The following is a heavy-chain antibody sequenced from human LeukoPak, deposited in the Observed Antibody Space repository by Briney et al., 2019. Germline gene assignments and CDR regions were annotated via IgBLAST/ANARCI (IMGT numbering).Heavy chain of an antibody. D-gene: IGHD5-12*01. Sequence: PSETLSLTCTVSGGSVSRSPYYWGWIRQPPGKGLEWIGNIYYSGSTYYNPSLKSRVTISVDTSKNQFSLKLSSVTATDTAVYYCARAGYSGSDFSVWGKGSTVTVSS. J-gene: IGHJ6*04. CDR1: GGSVSRSPYY. CDR3: ARAGYSGSDFSV. V-gene: IGHV4-39*07. CDR2: IYYSGST.